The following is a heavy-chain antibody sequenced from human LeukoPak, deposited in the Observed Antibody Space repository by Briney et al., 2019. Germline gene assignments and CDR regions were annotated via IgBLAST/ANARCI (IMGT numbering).Heavy chain of an antibody. J-gene: IGHJ4*02. D-gene: IGHD4-17*01. CDR1: GFTFSSYG. CDR2: ISYDGSNK. V-gene: IGHV3-30*18. CDR3: AKDRGGALTVTTGGDY. Sequence: PGRSLRLSCAASGFTFSSYGMHWVRQAPGKGLEWVAVISYDGSNKYYADSVKGRFTISRDNSKNTLYLQMNSLRAEDTAVYYCAKDRGGALTVTTGGDYWGQGTLVTVSS.